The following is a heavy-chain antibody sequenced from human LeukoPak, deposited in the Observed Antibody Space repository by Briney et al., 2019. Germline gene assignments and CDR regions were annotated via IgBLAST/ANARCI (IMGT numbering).Heavy chain of an antibody. J-gene: IGHJ4*02. CDR3: AKSTTVTTQQRGYFDY. CDR1: GFTFSSFG. V-gene: IGHV3-30*18. CDR2: VSYDGSNK. D-gene: IGHD4-11*01. Sequence: GGSLGLSCAASGFTFSSFGMHWVRQAPGKGLEWVAVVSYDGSNKYFADSVKGRFTISRDNPKNTLYLQMNSLRPEDTAVYYCAKSTTVTTQQRGYFDYWGQGTLVTVSS.